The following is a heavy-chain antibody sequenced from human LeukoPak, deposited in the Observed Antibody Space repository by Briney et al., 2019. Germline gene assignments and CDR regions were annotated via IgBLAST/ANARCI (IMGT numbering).Heavy chain of an antibody. CDR1: GLLVSANY. V-gene: IGHV3-53*01. CDR3: ARGGVNYDILANAFDI. Sequence: GGSLRLSCAAYGLLVSANYMSWVRQAPGKGLEWVSVIYRGGSTYYADSVKGRFTISRDNSKNTLYLQMNSLRAEDTAVYYCARGGVNYDILANAFDIWGQGTMVTVSS. D-gene: IGHD3-9*01. CDR2: IYRGGST. J-gene: IGHJ3*02.